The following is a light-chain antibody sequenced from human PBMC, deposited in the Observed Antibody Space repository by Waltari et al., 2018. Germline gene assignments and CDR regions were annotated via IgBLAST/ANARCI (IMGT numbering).Light chain of an antibody. J-gene: IGKJ4*01. CDR3: QQGNSFPLT. CDR1: QDIGRS. V-gene: IGKV1-12*01. Sequence: DIQMTQSPSSVSASVGDRVTSTCRASQDIGRSLAWYKHRPGQAPKLLIYATTSLQSGVTSRFGGSGSVNYFSLSISSLQPEDFATYYCQQGNSFPLTFGGGTKVAIK. CDR2: ATT.